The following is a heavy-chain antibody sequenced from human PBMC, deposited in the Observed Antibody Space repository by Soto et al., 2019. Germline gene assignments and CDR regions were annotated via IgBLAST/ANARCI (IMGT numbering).Heavy chain of an antibody. J-gene: IGHJ6*03. V-gene: IGHV4-59*01. CDR3: ARKGAAASYAHYYMDV. CDR2: VYYSGNT. D-gene: IGHD6-13*01. CDR1: GGSISPYY. Sequence: SETLSLTCTVSGGSISPYYWIWIRQPPGKGLEWIGYVYYSGNTNYNPSLESRVTISVDTSRNRFSLNLTSATAADTAVYYCARKGAAASYAHYYMDVWGRGTAVT.